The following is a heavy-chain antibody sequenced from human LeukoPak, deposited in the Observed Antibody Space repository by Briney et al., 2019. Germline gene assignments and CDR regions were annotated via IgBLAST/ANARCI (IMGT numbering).Heavy chain of an antibody. CDR3: ARGFQRYNWNSGALDI. J-gene: IGHJ3*02. V-gene: IGHV4-61*05. Sequence: SETLSLTCTVSGGSISSSSYYWGWIRQPPGKGLEWIGYIYYSGSTNYNPSLKSRVTISVDTSKNQFSLKLSSVTAADTAVYYCARGFQRYNWNSGALDIWGQGTMVTVSS. CDR2: IYYSGST. D-gene: IGHD1-7*01. CDR1: GGSISSSSYY.